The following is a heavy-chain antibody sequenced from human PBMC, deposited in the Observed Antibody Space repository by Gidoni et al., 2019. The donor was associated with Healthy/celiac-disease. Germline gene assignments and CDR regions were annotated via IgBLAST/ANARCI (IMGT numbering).Heavy chain of an antibody. D-gene: IGHD3-10*01. CDR3: ARDPREYYGSGSHYYFDY. CDR1: GFTFSDYY. CDR2: ISSSSSYT. V-gene: IGHV3-11*06. Sequence: QVQLVEAGGGLVKPGGSLRLSCAASGFTFSDYYMSWIRQAPGKGLEWVSYISSSSSYTNYADSVKGRFTISRDNAKNSLYLQMNSLRAEDTAVYYCARDPREYYGSGSHYYFDYWGQGTLVTVSS. J-gene: IGHJ4*02.